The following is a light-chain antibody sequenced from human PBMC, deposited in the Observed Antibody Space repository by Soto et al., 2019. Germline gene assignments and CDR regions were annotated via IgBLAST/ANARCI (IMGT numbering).Light chain of an antibody. CDR3: QQYGISPRT. V-gene: IGKV3-20*01. CDR2: GAS. Sequence: EIVLTQSPGTLSLSPGERATFSCRAGQSVSSNYLAWYQQKPGQAPRLLIYGASSRATGIPDRFSGSGSGTDFTLTISRLEPEDFAVYYCQQYGISPRTFGQGTKVDIK. J-gene: IGKJ1*01. CDR1: QSVSSNY.